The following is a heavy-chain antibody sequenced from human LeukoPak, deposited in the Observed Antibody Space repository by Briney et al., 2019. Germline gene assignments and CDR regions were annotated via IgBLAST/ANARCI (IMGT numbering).Heavy chain of an antibody. V-gene: IGHV1-69*13. Sequence: ASVKVSCTASGGTFSSYAISWVRQVPGQGLEWMGGIIPIFGTTNYAQKFQGRVTITADEPMSTAYMELSSLRSEDTAVYYCARGLWFGDTKGYYYYMDVWGKGTTVAVSS. CDR2: IIPIFGTT. CDR1: GGTFSSYA. CDR3: ARGLWFGDTKGYYYYMDV. J-gene: IGHJ6*03. D-gene: IGHD3-10*01.